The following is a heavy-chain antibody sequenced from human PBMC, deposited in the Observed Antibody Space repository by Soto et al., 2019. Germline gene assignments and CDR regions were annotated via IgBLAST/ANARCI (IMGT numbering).Heavy chain of an antibody. CDR2: ISAYNGNT. V-gene: IGHV1-18*01. D-gene: IGHD3-22*01. CDR3: ARARGDSSGYYLSSPFWSDP. Sequence: ASVKVSCKGSGYTFTSYGISWVRQAPGQGLEWMGWISAYNGNTNYAQKLQGRVTMTTDTSTSTAYMELRSLRSDDTAVYYCARARGDSSGYYLSSPFWSDPWGQGTLVTVSS. J-gene: IGHJ5*02. CDR1: GYTFTSYG.